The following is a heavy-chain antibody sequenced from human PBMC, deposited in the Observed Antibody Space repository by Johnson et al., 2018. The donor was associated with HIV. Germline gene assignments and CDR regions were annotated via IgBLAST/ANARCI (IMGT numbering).Heavy chain of an antibody. CDR1: GFIFSTYG. CDR3: AREYSSPYGDYDGDAFDI. CDR2: MWYDGSNK. D-gene: IGHD4-17*01. Sequence: QVQLVESGGGVVQPGGSLRLSCAASGFIFSTYGMHWVRQAPGKGLEWVAVMWYDGSNKYYADSVKGRFTISRDNSKNTLYLQMNSLRAEDTAVYYCAREYSSPYGDYDGDAFDIWGQGTMVTVSS. J-gene: IGHJ3*02. V-gene: IGHV3-33*01.